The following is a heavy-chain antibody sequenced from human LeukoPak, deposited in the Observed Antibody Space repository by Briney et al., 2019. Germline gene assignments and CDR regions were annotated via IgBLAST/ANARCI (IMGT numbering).Heavy chain of an antibody. J-gene: IGHJ4*02. CDR2: INPNSGGT. CDR3: ARAGAGKQVFMRDHAAYYFDS. V-gene: IGHV1-2*02. Sequence: ASVKVSCKASGYTFTGYYMHWVRQAPGQGLEWMGWINPNSGGTRYAQRFQGRVTMTRDTSVSTAYMDLSRLRSDDTAVYYCARAGAGKQVFMRDHAAYYFDSWGQGTLVTVSS. CDR1: GYTFTGYY. D-gene: IGHD1-14*01.